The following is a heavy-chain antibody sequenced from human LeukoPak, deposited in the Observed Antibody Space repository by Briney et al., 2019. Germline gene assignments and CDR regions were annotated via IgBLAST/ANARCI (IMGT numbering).Heavy chain of an antibody. V-gene: IGHV1-24*01. J-gene: IGHJ6*02. CDR3: ATGQTTVTHRALDYGMDV. D-gene: IGHD4-17*01. Sequence: ASVKVSCKASGYTLTELSMHWVRQAPGKGLEWMGGFDPEDGETIYAQKFQGRVTMTEDTSTDTAYMELSSLRSEDTAVYYCATGQTTVTHRALDYGMDVWGQGTTVTVSS. CDR2: FDPEDGET. CDR1: GYTLTELS.